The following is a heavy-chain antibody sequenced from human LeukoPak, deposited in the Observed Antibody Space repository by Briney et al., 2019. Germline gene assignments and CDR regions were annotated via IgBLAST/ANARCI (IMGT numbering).Heavy chain of an antibody. Sequence: GASVKVSCKASGGTFSTFAINWVRQAPGQRLEWMGWINAGNGNTKYSQKFQGRVTITRDTSASTAYMELSSLRSEDTAVYYCARDPGVNWFDPWGQGTLVTVSS. CDR3: ARDPGVNWFDP. V-gene: IGHV1-3*01. J-gene: IGHJ5*02. CDR1: GGTFSTFA. CDR2: INAGNGNT.